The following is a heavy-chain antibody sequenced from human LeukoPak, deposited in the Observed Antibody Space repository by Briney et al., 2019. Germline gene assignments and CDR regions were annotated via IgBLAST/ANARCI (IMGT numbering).Heavy chain of an antibody. V-gene: IGHV1-46*01. J-gene: IGHJ3*02. CDR3: AREAVAGDDAFDI. Sequence: ASVKVSRKASGYTFTSYYMHWVRQAPGQGLEWMGIINPSGGSTSYAQKFQGRVTMTRDTSTSTVYMELSSLRSEDTAVYYRAREAVAGDDAFDIWGQGTMVTVSS. CDR1: GYTFTSYY. D-gene: IGHD6-19*01. CDR2: INPSGGST.